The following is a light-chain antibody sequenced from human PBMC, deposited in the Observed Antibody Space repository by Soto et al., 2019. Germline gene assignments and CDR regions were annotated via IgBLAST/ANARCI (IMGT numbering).Light chain of an antibody. CDR2: GSS. J-gene: IGKJ2*01. CDR1: QSVSNNY. CDR3: HQYCSSPPST. V-gene: IGKV3-20*01. Sequence: EVVLTQSPGTLSLSPGERATLSCRASQSVSNNYFAWYQQKPGQAPTLLIFGSSDRATGIPDRFSGSGSGKDFTLTISRLEPEAFAVYYCHQYCSSPPSTFGHWTKLEIK.